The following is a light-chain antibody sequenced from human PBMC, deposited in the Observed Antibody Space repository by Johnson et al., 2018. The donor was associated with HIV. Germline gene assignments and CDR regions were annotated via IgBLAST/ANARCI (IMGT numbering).Light chain of an antibody. V-gene: IGLV1-51*02. CDR3: GTWDSSLSAGV. J-gene: IGLJ1*01. CDR1: SSNIGNNY. CDR2: EHI. Sequence: QSVLTQPPSVSAAPGQKVTISCSGSSSNIGNNYVSWYQQLPATAPKLLIYEHIKRPSGIPDRFSASKSGTSATLGITGLQTGDEADYYCGTWDSSLSAGVFGTGTKVTV.